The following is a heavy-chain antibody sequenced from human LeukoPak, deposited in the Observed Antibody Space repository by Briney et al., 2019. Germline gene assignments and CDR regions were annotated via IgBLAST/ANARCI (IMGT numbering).Heavy chain of an antibody. Sequence: SETLSLTCTVSGGSISSYYWSWIRQPPGKGLEWIGYIYYSGSTNYNPSLKSRVTISVDTSKNHFSLKLSSMTAADTAVYYCARGVVAAPTNFDYWGQGTLVTVSS. J-gene: IGHJ4*02. CDR1: GGSISSYY. D-gene: IGHD2-15*01. CDR2: IYYSGST. V-gene: IGHV4-59*01. CDR3: ARGVVAAPTNFDY.